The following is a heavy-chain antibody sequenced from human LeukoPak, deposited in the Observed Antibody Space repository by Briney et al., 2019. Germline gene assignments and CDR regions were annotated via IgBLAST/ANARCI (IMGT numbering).Heavy chain of an antibody. CDR2: ISSDSNYI. Sequence: AGGSLRLSCAASGFTFSSYSMNWVRQAPGKGLEWVSAISSDSNYIYYADSMKGRFTISRDNAKNSLYLQMNSLRAEDTAVYYCARDRSRVSDYWGQGTLVTVSS. CDR3: ARDRSRVSDY. CDR1: GFTFSSYS. V-gene: IGHV3-21*01. J-gene: IGHJ4*02.